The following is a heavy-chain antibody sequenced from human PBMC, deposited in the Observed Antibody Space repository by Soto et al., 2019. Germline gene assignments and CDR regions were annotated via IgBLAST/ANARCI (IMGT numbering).Heavy chain of an antibody. CDR1: GGTFSSYA. CDR2: IIPIFGTA. V-gene: IGHV1-69*01. CDR3: ARGPAYDRGYYFDY. J-gene: IGHJ4*02. Sequence: QVQLVQSGAEVKKPGSSVKVSCRASGGTFSSYAIGWVRQAPGQGLEWMGGIIPIFGTANYAQKFQGRVTITADESTSTAYMELSSLRSEDTAVYYCARGPAYDRGYYFDYWGQGTLVTVSS. D-gene: IGHD3-22*01.